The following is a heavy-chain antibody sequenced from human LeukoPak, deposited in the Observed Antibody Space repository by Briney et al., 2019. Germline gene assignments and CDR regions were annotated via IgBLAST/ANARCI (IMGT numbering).Heavy chain of an antibody. CDR1: GFTFSGSA. V-gene: IGHV3-73*01. CDR3: TRRGSNSSSSFDY. CDR2: IRSKANSYAT. Sequence: GGSLRLSCAASGFTFSGSAMHWVRQASGKGLEWVGRIRSKANSYATAYAASVKGRFTISRDDSKNTAYLQMNSLKTEDTAVYYCTRRGSNSSSSFDYWGQGTLVTVSS. J-gene: IGHJ4*02. D-gene: IGHD6-6*01.